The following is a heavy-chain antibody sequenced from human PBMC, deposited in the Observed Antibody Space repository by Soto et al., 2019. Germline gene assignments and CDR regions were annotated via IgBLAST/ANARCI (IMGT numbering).Heavy chain of an antibody. CDR1: EFTFSSYW. V-gene: IGHV3-7*05. CDR2: IKEDGSEK. CDR3: ARDLGAPGRGSAVGYYYHYGMDV. D-gene: IGHD2-2*01. J-gene: IGHJ6*02. Sequence: VQLVESGGGLVQPGGSLRLSCAASEFTFSSYWMNWVRQAPGKGLEWVANIKEDGSEKYYVDSVKGRFTISRDNAKNSLYLQMNSLRGEDTVVYYCARDLGAPGRGSAVGYYYHYGMDVWGQGTTVTVSS.